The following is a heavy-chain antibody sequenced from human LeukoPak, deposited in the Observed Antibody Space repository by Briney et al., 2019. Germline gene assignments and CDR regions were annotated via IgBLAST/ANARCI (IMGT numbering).Heavy chain of an antibody. Sequence: GGSLRLSCAASGFTFSDYSMNWVRQAPGKGLEWVSYISSGGSTIYYADSVKGRFTISRDNAKNSLYLQMNSLRAEDTAVYYCARDIYYYDSSGYYFPGGSDYWGQGTLVTVSS. D-gene: IGHD3-22*01. J-gene: IGHJ4*02. CDR1: GFTFSDYS. V-gene: IGHV3-48*04. CDR2: ISSGGSTI. CDR3: ARDIYYYDSSGYYFPGGSDY.